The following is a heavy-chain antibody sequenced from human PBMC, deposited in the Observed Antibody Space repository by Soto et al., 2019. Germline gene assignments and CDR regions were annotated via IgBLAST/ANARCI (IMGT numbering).Heavy chain of an antibody. J-gene: IGHJ4*02. CDR2: IYYSGST. CDR3: ARGGYPKPYYFDC. Sequence: SETLSLTCTVSGGSISSGGYYWSWIRQHPGKGLEWIGYIYYSGSTYYNPSLKSRVTISVDTSKNQFSLKLSSVTAADTAVYYCARGGYPKPYYFDCWGQGTLVTVSS. D-gene: IGHD3-16*02. V-gene: IGHV4-31*03. CDR1: GGSISSGGYY.